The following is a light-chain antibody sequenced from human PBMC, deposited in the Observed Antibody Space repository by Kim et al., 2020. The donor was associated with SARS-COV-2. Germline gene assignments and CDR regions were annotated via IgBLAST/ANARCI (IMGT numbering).Light chain of an antibody. CDR2: EVS. CDR1: SSDIGGYNH. J-gene: IGLJ3*02. V-gene: IGLV2-8*01. Sequence: GQSVTISRTGTSSDIGGYNHVSWYQQHPGKAPKLMIYEVSKWPSGVPDRFSGSKSGNTASLTVSGLQADDEANYYCSSYGGNNNWVFGGGTKLTVL. CDR3: SSYGGNNNWV.